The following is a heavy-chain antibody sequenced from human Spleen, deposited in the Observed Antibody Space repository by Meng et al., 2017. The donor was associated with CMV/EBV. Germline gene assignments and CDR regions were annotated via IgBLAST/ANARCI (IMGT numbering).Heavy chain of an antibody. Sequence: ASVKVSCKASGYTFTSYGISWVRQAPGQGLEWMGWISAYNGNTNYAQKLQGRVTMTRNTSISTAYMELNSLRSEDTAVYYCVRGAGSCSSTTCSLGYWGQGTLVTVSS. CDR1: GYTFTSYG. CDR3: VRGAGSCSSTTCSLGY. V-gene: IGHV1-18*01. D-gene: IGHD2-2*01. J-gene: IGHJ4*02. CDR2: ISAYNGNT.